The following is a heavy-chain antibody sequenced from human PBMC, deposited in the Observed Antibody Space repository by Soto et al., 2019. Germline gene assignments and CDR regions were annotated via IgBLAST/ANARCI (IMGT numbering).Heavy chain of an antibody. CDR3: ARMATFGSLNWFDP. CDR1: GYSCTNND. V-gene: IGHV1-8*01. CDR2: MNPGSGDT. D-gene: IGHD3-16*01. J-gene: IGHJ5*02. Sequence: ASLKVSCKASGYSCTNNDVSWVRQATGQGLEWMGWMNPGSGDTGYAQKFQGRVTMTRDISIATAYMELSSLRSDDTAIYYCARMATFGSLNWFDPWGQGTMVTVSS.